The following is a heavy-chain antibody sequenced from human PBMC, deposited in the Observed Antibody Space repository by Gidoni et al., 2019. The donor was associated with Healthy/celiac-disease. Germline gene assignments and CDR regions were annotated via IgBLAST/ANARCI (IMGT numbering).Heavy chain of an antibody. CDR2: ISYDGSNK. CDR3: AKDWGIIQLWYDAFDI. D-gene: IGHD5-18*01. J-gene: IGHJ3*02. V-gene: IGHV3-30*18. Sequence: QVQLVESGGGVVQPGRSLSLSCSASGFTFSSYGMHWVRQAPGKGLEWVAVISYDGSNKYYADSVKGRFTISRDNSKNTRYLQMNSLRAEDTAVYYCAKDWGIIQLWYDAFDIWGQGTMVTVSS. CDR1: GFTFSSYG.